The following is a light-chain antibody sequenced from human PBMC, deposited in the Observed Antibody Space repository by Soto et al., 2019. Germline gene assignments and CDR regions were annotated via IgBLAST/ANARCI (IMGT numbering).Light chain of an antibody. CDR2: DVS. CDR3: CSYAGSYTFV. Sequence: QSALTQPRSVSGSPGQSVTISFTGTSSDVGGYNYVSWYQQHPGKAPKLKIYDVSKRPSGVPDRFSGSKSGNTASLTISGLQAEYEADDYCCSYAGSYTFVFGTGTKLTVL. CDR1: SSDVGGYNY. V-gene: IGLV2-11*01. J-gene: IGLJ1*01.